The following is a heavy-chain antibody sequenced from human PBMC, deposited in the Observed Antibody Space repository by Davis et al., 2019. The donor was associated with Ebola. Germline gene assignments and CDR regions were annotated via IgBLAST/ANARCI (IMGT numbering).Heavy chain of an antibody. CDR2: IYYSGST. V-gene: IGHV4-61*01. Sequence: MPSETLSLTCTVSGGSVSSGSYYWSWIRQPPGKGLEWIGYIYYSGSTNYNPSLKSRVTISVDTSKNQFSLKLSSVTAADTAVYYCARAQGALLWWGGFDPWGQGTLVTVSS. CDR1: GGSVSSGSYY. D-gene: IGHD2-21*01. CDR3: ARAQGALLWWGGFDP. J-gene: IGHJ5*02.